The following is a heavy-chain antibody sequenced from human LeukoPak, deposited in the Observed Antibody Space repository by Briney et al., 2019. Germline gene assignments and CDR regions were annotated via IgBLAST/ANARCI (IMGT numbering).Heavy chain of an antibody. CDR2: VYNDGSSK. J-gene: IGHJ4*02. D-gene: IGHD3-16*01. V-gene: IGHV3-33*01. Sequence: PGGSLRLSCAASGFTFSTYGIHWVRQAPGKGPEWVAVVYNDGSSKYYADSVKGRFTISRDNFKDTLYLQMNSLRVEDTAVYYCARAVGPFDYWGQGTLVTVSS. CDR3: ARAVGPFDY. CDR1: GFTFSTYG.